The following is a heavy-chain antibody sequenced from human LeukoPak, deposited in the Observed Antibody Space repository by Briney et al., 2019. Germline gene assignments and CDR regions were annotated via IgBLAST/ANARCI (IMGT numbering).Heavy chain of an antibody. CDR2: ISSSSSTI. CDR1: GFTFSSYS. J-gene: IGHJ4*02. D-gene: IGHD3-22*01. V-gene: IGHV3-48*04. CDR3: AREGPYYDSSGYHY. Sequence: GGSLRLSCAASGFTFSSYSMNWVRQAPGKGLEWVSYISSSSSTIYYADSVKGRFTISRDNAKNSLYLQMNSLRAEDTAVYYCAREGPYYDSSGYHYWGQGTLVTVSS.